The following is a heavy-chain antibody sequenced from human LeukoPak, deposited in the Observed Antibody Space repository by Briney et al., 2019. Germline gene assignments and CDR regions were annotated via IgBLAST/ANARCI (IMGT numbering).Heavy chain of an antibody. Sequence: GASVKVSCKASAYTFTSYDINWVRQATGQGLEWMGWMNPNSGNTGYAQKFQGRVTMTRNTSISTAYMELSSLRSDDTAVYYCARGAPGSYCSGGSCPYFDYWGQGTLSSVSS. D-gene: IGHD2-15*01. CDR1: AYTFTSYD. CDR2: MNPNSGNT. V-gene: IGHV1-8*01. J-gene: IGHJ4*02. CDR3: ARGAPGSYCSGGSCPYFDY.